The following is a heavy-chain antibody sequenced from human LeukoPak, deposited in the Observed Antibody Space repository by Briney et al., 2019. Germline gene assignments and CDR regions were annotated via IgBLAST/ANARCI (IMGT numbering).Heavy chain of an antibody. Sequence: GSLRLSCAASGFTFSSYGMRWGRRAPGKGVEWIGEINHSGSTDYNPSLKSRVTISVDTSRNQFYLKLSSVTAADTGLYYCAKTLSRSGYYYGFDYWGQGTLVPVSS. CDR3: AKTLSRSGYYYGFDY. CDR1: GFTFSSYG. D-gene: IGHD3-22*01. CDR2: INHSGST. V-gene: IGHV4-34*08. J-gene: IGHJ4*02.